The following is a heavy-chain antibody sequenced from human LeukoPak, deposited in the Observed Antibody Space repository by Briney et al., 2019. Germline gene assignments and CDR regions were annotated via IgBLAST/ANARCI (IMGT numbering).Heavy chain of an antibody. Sequence: GGSLRLSCAASGFTFSRYWMHWVRQAPGKGLVWVSRINSDGSITDYADSVKGRFTISRNNAKNTLYLQMNTLRAEDTAVYYCAREFRSGYNSRWFDYWGQGTLVTVSS. J-gene: IGHJ5*01. CDR2: INSDGSIT. CDR3: AREFRSGYNSRWFDY. CDR1: GFTFSRYW. V-gene: IGHV3-74*01. D-gene: IGHD6-19*01.